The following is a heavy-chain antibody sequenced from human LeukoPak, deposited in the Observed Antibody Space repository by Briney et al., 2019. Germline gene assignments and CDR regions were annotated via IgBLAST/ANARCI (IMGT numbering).Heavy chain of an antibody. CDR3: ARGGLRHFDN. Sequence: GGSLRLSCAAAGFTFSSYVMTWVRQAPGKGLEWVANIKQDGSEKYYVDSVKGRFTISRDNAKNSLYLQMNSLRAEDTAVYYCARGGLRHFDNWGQGTLVTVSS. CDR2: IKQDGSEK. CDR1: GFTFSSYV. J-gene: IGHJ4*02. V-gene: IGHV3-7*01.